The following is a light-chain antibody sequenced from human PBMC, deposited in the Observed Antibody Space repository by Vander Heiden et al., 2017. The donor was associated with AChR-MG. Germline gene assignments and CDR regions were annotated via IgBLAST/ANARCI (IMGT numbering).Light chain of an antibody. V-gene: IGLV2-11*01. CDR2: DVT. J-gene: IGLJ2*01. Sequence: QSALTQPRSVSGSPGQSVTISCTGTSSDVGGYSYVSWYQQHPGKAPKLMIYDVTKRPSGVPDRFSGSKSGNTASLTISGLQAEDEADYYCCSYAGSHTFVVFGGGTKLKVL. CDR3: CSYAGSHTFVV. CDR1: SSDVGGYSY.